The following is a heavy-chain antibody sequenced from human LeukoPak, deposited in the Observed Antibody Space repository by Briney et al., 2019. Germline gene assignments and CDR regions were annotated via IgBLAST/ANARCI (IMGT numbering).Heavy chain of an antibody. CDR3: ARDPNGDYIGAFDI. CDR1: GFTLRNNA. Sequence: PGGSLRLSCAASGFTLRNNAMMWLRQAPGKGPEWVSAIRGSGVGTDYVDSVRGRFTISRDNSKNTLYLQMNRLRAEDTAVYYCARDPNGDYIGAFDILGQGTMVTVSS. J-gene: IGHJ3*02. D-gene: IGHD4-17*01. CDR2: IRGSGVGT. V-gene: IGHV3-23*01.